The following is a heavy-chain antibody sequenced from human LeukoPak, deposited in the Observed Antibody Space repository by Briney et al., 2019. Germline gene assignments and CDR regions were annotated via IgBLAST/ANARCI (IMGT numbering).Heavy chain of an antibody. CDR3: ARRTVQVSTIREDNWSDP. CDR2: IYHSGST. CDR1: GGSISSGGYS. Sequence: SETLSLTCAVSGGSISSGGYSWSWIRQPPGKGLEWIGYIYHSGSTYYNPSLKSRVTISVDTSNNQFSLNLNSMTAADTAVYYCARRTVQVSTIREDNWSDPWGQGTLVTVSS. V-gene: IGHV4-30-2*01. J-gene: IGHJ5*02. D-gene: IGHD5/OR15-5a*01.